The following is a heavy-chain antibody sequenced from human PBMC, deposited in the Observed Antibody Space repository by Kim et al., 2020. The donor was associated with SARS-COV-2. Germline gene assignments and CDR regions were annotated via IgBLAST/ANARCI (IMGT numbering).Heavy chain of an antibody. J-gene: IGHJ5*02. V-gene: IGHV1-46*01. CDR3: ARDNGGSGSSWFDP. Sequence: AQKFKGRVTMTRATSTSPVYMELSSLRSEDTAVYYCARDNGGSGSSWFDPWGQGTLVTVSS. D-gene: IGHD3-10*01.